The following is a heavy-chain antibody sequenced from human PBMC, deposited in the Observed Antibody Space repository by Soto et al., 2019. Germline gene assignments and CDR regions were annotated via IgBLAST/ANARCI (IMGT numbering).Heavy chain of an antibody. J-gene: IGHJ6*02. CDR2: IYYSGGT. V-gene: IGHV4-59*01. Sequence: SETLSLTCTVSGGSISSYYWSWIRQPPGKGLEWIGYIYYSGGTNYNPSLKSRVTISVDTSKNQFSLKLSSVTAADTAVYYCARDRGMVRGVYYYYYGMDVWGQGTTVTVSS. CDR1: GGSISSYY. CDR3: ARDRGMVRGVYYYYYGMDV. D-gene: IGHD3-10*01.